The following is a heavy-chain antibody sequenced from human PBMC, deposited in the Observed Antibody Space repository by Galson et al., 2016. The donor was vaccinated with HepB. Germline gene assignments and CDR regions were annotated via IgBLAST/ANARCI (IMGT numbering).Heavy chain of an antibody. D-gene: IGHD5-12*01. V-gene: IGHV1-2*04. CDR1: GYTFTGYY. CDR2: IKPNSGGT. CDR3: ARGGSSGYDWFLSPYSKDDY. Sequence: SVKVSCKASGYTFTGYYMHWVRQAPGQGLEWMGWIKPNSGGTNYAQKFQGWVTMTRDTCISTAYMELSRLRSEDTAVYYCARGGSSGYDWFLSPYSKDDYWGKGTLVTVSS. J-gene: IGHJ4*02.